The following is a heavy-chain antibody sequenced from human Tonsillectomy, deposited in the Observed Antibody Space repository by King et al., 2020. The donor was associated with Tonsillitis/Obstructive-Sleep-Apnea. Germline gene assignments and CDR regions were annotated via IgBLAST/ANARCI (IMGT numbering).Heavy chain of an antibody. CDR1: VGSFSAYY. CDR2: IHPGGST. D-gene: IGHD4-11*01. V-gene: IGHV4-34*01. J-gene: IGHJ6*03. Sequence: VQLQQWGAGLLKPSETLSLTCAVYVGSFSAYYWSCIRQPPGQGLEWIGEIHPGGSTNYNPSLKSRVTISLDTSKNQFSLKLNSVTAADTAVYYCARRAYSNYGYYYYYMDVWAKGTTVTVS. CDR3: ARRAYSNYGYYYYYMDV.